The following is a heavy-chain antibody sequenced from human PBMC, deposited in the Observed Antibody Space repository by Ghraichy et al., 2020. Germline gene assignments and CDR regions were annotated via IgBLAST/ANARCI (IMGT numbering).Heavy chain of an antibody. D-gene: IGHD4-17*01. CDR1: GFTFNSYG. Sequence: GSLRLSCAASGFTFNSYGMHWVRQAPGKGLEWVAGVSKDGRDEYYADSVKGRFTIARDNSKTMLYLQMNRLRAEDTAIYYCAKSGSGGDLLDHWGQGTLVTVSS. J-gene: IGHJ4*02. CDR2: VSKDGRDE. CDR3: AKSGSGGDLLDH. V-gene: IGHV3-30*18.